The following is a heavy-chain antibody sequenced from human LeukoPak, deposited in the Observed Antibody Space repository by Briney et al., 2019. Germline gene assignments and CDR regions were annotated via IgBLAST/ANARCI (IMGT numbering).Heavy chain of an antibody. CDR2: IYYSGST. Sequence: ASETLSLTCTVSGGSISSYYWSWIRQPPGKGLEWIGYIYYSGSTNYNPSLKSRVTISVDTSKNQFSLKLSSVTAADTAVYYCARHRRYSGYDPFFDYWGQGTLVTVSS. J-gene: IGHJ4*02. CDR1: GGSISSYY. D-gene: IGHD5-12*01. V-gene: IGHV4-59*08. CDR3: ARHRRYSGYDPFFDY.